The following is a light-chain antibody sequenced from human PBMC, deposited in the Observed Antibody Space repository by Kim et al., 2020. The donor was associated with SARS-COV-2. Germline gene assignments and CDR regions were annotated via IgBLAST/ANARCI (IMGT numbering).Light chain of an antibody. CDR1: QSFNDW. CDR3: QQYSHYTRT. CDR2: KAS. V-gene: IGKV1-5*03. Sequence: DIHMTQFPSTLSGSVGDRVTINCRASQSFNDWLAWYQQKPGTAPKLLIYKASNLKSGVSSRFSGSGSGTEFTLTITNLQPDDAATYYCQQYSHYTRTFGQGTKVDIK. J-gene: IGKJ1*01.